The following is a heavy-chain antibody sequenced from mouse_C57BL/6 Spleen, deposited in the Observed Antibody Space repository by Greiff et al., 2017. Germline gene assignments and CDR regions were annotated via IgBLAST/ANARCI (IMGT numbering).Heavy chain of an antibody. CDR3: ARRDYYGSREGYFDV. Sequence: VQLQQSGPELVKPGDSVKISCKASGYSFTGYFMNWVLQSHGKSLEWIGRINPYNGDTFYNQKFKGKATLTVDKSSRTAHMDLRSLTSEDSAVYYCARRDYYGSREGYFDVWGTGTTVTVSS. CDR1: GYSFTGYF. CDR2: INPYNGDT. J-gene: IGHJ1*03. V-gene: IGHV1-20*01. D-gene: IGHD1-1*01.